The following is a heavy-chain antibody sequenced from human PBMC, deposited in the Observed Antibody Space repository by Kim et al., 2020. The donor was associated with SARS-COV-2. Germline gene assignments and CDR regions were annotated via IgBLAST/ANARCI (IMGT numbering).Heavy chain of an antibody. V-gene: IGHV1-2*04. J-gene: IGHJ4*02. CDR3: ARGHYGSGSYLIDY. D-gene: IGHD3-10*01. Sequence: AQKFQGWVTMTRDTSISTAYMELSRLRSDDTAVYYCARGHYGSGSYLIDYWGQGTLVTVSS.